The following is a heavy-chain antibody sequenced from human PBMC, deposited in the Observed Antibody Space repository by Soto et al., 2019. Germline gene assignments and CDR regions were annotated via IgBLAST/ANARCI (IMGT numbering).Heavy chain of an antibody. J-gene: IGHJ4*02. V-gene: IGHV4-59*08. D-gene: IGHD3-10*01. CDR3: ARSSLRTGSPLFFDY. CDR1: GGSISSYY. Sequence: SETLSLTCTVSGGSISSYYWSWIRQPPGKGLEWIGYIYYSGSTNYNPSLKSRVTISVDTSKNQFSLKLSSVTAADTAVYYCARSSLRTGSPLFFDYWGQGTLVTVSS. CDR2: IYYSGST.